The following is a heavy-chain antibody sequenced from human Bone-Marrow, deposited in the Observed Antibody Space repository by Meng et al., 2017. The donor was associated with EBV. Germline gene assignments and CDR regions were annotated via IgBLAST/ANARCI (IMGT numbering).Heavy chain of an antibody. D-gene: IGHD3-10*01. CDR2: IFYGGST. CDR1: GGSIRSSNW. Sequence: QLQLMESGPRLVKPSGTLALTCVVSGGSIRSSNWWSWVRQPPGKGLEWIGEIFYGGSTNYNPSLESRVTISVDKSKNQFSLKLSSVTAADTAVYYCAAGFRELVRSRDYWGQGTLVTVS. J-gene: IGHJ4*02. CDR3: AAGFRELVRSRDY. V-gene: IGHV4-4*02.